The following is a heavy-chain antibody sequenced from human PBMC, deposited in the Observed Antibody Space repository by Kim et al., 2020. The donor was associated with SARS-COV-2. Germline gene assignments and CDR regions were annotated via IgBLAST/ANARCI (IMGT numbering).Heavy chain of an antibody. CDR1: GFTFSSYA. CDR2: ICASWRSR. V-gene: IGHV3-23*01. Sequence: GGSLRLSCAASGFTFSSYARSWVLQAPGTELEWVAAICASWRSRDNSYYVQDRFTISRDNSKNTLDLQMNSLRAEDTAVYYCAKFESGNWNDVSYYFDYWGQGTRGTVSS. CDR3: AKFESGNWNDVSYYFDY. D-gene: IGHD1-20*01. J-gene: IGHJ4*02.